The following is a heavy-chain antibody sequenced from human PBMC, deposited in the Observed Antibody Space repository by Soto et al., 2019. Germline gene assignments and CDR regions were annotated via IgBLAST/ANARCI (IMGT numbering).Heavy chain of an antibody. D-gene: IGHD1-26*01. Sequence: PGGSLRLSCAASGFPFSKYSMNWVRQAPGKGLEWVSYISSNSITMYDADSVRGRFTISRDNAKNSLYLQMNSLRDEDTAMYYCAREDILGTRSFDYWGQGTLVTVSS. CDR3: AREDILGTRSFDY. V-gene: IGHV3-48*02. J-gene: IGHJ4*02. CDR1: GFPFSKYS. CDR2: ISSNSITM.